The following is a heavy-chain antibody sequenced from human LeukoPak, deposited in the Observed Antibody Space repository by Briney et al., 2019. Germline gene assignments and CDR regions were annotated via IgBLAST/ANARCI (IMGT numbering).Heavy chain of an antibody. V-gene: IGHV4-4*02. CDR2: IYDSGST. D-gene: IGHD3-22*01. CDR1: GGSISSSNW. Sequence: SGTLSLTCAVSGGSISSSNWWSWVRQPPGKGLEWIGYIYDSGSTNYNPSLKSRVTISVDTSKNQFSLKLSSVTAADKAVYYCASLTTAEAFDIWGQGTMVTVSS. CDR3: ASLTTAEAFDI. J-gene: IGHJ3*02.